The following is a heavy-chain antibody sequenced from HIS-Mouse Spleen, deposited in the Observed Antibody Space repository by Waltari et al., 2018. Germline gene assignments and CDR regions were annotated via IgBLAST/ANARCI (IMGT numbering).Heavy chain of an antibody. CDR1: GFSLSTSGLC. CDR3: ARIAEGYSSGWYAFDY. Sequence: QVTLRESGPALVNPTQTLTLTCTFSGFSLSTSGLCVSLIRQPPGKALEWLARIDWYDDKYYSTSLKTRLTISKDTSKNQEVLTMTNMDPVDTATYYCARIAEGYSSGWYAFDYWGQGTLVTVSS. CDR2: IDWYDDK. V-gene: IGHV2-70*15. J-gene: IGHJ4*02. D-gene: IGHD6-19*01.